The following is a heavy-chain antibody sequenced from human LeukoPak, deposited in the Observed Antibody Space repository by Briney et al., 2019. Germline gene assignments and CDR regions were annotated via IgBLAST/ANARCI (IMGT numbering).Heavy chain of an antibody. J-gene: IGHJ3*02. CDR3: ARFPLLPFWSGYSGAFDI. V-gene: IGHV3-7*01. Sequence: PGGSLRLSCAASGFTFSGYWMSWVRQAPGKGLEWVANIKQDGSEKYYVDSVKGRFTISRDNAKNSLYLQMNSLRAEDTAVYYCARFPLLPFWSGYSGAFDIWGQGTMVTVSS. CDR2: IKQDGSEK. CDR1: GFTFSGYW. D-gene: IGHD3-3*01.